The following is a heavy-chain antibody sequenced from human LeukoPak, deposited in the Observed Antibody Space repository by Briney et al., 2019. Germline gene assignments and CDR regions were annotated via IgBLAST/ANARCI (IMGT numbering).Heavy chain of an antibody. Sequence: GGSLRLSCAASGFTFSSYGMSWVRQAPGKGLEWVSGISGSGGSTYYADSVKGRFTISRDNSKNTLYLQMNSLRVEDTAVYYCGRDPAWGAIDYWGQGTLVTVSS. CDR2: ISGSGGST. CDR1: GFTFSSYG. CDR3: GRDPAWGAIDY. V-gene: IGHV3-23*01. D-gene: IGHD7-27*01. J-gene: IGHJ4*02.